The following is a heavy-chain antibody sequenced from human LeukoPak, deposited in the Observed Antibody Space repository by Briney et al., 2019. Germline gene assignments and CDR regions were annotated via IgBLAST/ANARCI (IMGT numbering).Heavy chain of an antibody. CDR2: IYYSGST. J-gene: IGHJ4*02. CDR1: GGSISSYY. V-gene: IGHV4-59*01. CDR3: ARGTREGAGDYYFDY. Sequence: SETLSLTCTVSGGSISSYYWSWIRQPPGKGLEWIGYIYYSGSTNYNPSLKSRVAISVDTSKNKFSLKLSSVTAADTAVYYCARGTREGAGDYYFDYWGQGTLVTVSS. D-gene: IGHD1-14*01.